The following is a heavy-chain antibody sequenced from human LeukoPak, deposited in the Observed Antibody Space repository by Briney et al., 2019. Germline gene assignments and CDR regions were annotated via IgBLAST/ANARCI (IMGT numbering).Heavy chain of an antibody. CDR2: ISSRSSTI. V-gene: IGHV3-48*01. Sequence: GGSLRLSCAASGFTFSSYSMNWVRQAPGKGLEWVSYISSRSSTIYYADSVKGRFTISRDNSKNTLYLQMNSLRAEDTAVYYCARGVYGSGSYYNPRTYSYYYMDVWGKGTTVTISS. CDR3: ARGVYGSGSYYNPRTYSYYYMDV. J-gene: IGHJ6*03. D-gene: IGHD3-10*01. CDR1: GFTFSSYS.